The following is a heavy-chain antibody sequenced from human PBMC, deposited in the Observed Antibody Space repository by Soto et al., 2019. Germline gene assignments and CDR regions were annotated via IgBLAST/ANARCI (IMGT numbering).Heavy chain of an antibody. CDR3: ARDLGVEAASSLRFLNY. D-gene: IGHD3-3*01. Sequence: ASVKVSCKASGYTFTSYAMHWVRQAPGQRLEWMGWINAGNGNTKYSQKFQGRVTITRDTSASTAYMELSSLRSEDTAVYYCARDLGVEAASSLRFLNYSGQGTLVTVSS. J-gene: IGHJ4*02. CDR2: INAGNGNT. CDR1: GYTFTSYA. V-gene: IGHV1-3*01.